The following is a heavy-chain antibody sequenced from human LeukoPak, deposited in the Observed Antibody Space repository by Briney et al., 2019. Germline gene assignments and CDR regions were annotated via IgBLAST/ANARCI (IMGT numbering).Heavy chain of an antibody. CDR2: INHSGST. V-gene: IGHV4-34*01. D-gene: IGHD3-9*01. CDR3: APGIFDWLTREEYYFDY. J-gene: IGHJ4*02. Sequence: PSETLSLTCAVYGGSFSGYYWSWIRQPPGKGLEWIGEINHSGSTNYNSSLKSRVTISLDTSKNQFSLKLSSVTAADTAVYYCAPGIFDWLTREEYYFDYWGQGTLVTVSS. CDR1: GGSFSGYY.